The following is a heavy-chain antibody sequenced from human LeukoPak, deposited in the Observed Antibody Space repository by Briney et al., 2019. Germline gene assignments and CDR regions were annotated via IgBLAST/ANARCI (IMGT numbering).Heavy chain of an antibody. D-gene: IGHD6-19*01. Sequence: PGGSLRLSCAAAGFTFSSYAMSWVSQAPGKGMEWDSAISGSGGSTYYADSVKGRFTISRDNAKNTLYLQINSLRAEYTAVYYCAKWSVTGSPFDYWGQGTLVTVSS. CDR1: GFTFSSYA. CDR2: ISGSGGST. CDR3: AKWSVTGSPFDY. J-gene: IGHJ4*02. V-gene: IGHV3-23*01.